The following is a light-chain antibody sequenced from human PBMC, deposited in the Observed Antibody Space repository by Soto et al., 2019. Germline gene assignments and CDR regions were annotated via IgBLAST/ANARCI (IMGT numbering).Light chain of an antibody. CDR2: WAS. CDR1: QSILNSSNNKNH. J-gene: IGKJ2*03. Sequence: DIVMTQSPDSLAVSLGERATISCKSSQSILNSSNNKNHLAWYQQKSGQPPKLLIYWASTRESGVPDRFSGSGSGTDFTLIISSLQAEDVAAVYYGQQDYAPPYSFGQGTKLEI. CDR3: QQDYAPPYS. V-gene: IGKV4-1*01.